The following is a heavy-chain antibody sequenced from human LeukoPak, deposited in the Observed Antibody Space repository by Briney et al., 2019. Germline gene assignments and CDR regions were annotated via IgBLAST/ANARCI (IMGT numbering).Heavy chain of an antibody. V-gene: IGHV1-69*05. Sequence: GSSVKVSCKASGGTFSSYAISWVRQAPGQGLEWMGRIIPIFGTANYAQKFQGRVTITTDTSTSTAYMELRSLRSDDTAVYYCARDLPRIAAAGRPSFKDYWGQGTLVTVSS. CDR1: GGTFSSYA. CDR3: ARDLPRIAAAGRPSFKDY. CDR2: IIPIFGTA. J-gene: IGHJ4*02. D-gene: IGHD6-13*01.